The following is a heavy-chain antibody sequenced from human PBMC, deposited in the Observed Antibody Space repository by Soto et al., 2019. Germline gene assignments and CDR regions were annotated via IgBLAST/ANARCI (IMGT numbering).Heavy chain of an antibody. V-gene: IGHV4-4*07. J-gene: IGHJ5*02. D-gene: IGHD1-26*01. CDR3: ARESPVTPEVDGFDP. Sequence: PSETLSLTCTVSGGSISSYYWSWIRQPAGKGLEWIGRIYTSGSTNYNPSLKSRVTMSVDTSKNQFSLKLSSVTAADTAVYYCARESPVTPEVDGFDPWGQGTLVTAPQ. CDR1: GGSISSYY. CDR2: IYTSGST.